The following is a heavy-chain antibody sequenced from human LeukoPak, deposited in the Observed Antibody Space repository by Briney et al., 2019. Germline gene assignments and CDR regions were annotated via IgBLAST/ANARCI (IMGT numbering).Heavy chain of an antibody. Sequence: GGSLRLSCAASGFTFSYYSMNWVRQAPGRGLEWVSCISSSRSLLFYSLSLRAPFTISRHNAKPLLYLHMNSLRVEDTAVYYCAKVDRGDYSSSPVPYYNYYMNVWGKGTTVTVSS. V-gene: IGHV3-21*01. D-gene: IGHD6-13*01. CDR2: ISSSRSLL. CDR3: AKVDRGDYSSSPVPYYNYYMNV. J-gene: IGHJ6*03. CDR1: GFTFSYYS.